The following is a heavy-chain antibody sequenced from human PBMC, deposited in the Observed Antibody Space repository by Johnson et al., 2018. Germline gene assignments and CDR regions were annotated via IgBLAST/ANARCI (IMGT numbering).Heavy chain of an antibody. V-gene: IGHV4-34*01. J-gene: IGHJ6*02. CDR3: ADGPAGYSYALFMDV. D-gene: IGHD5-18*01. CDR1: GGSFSGYY. CDR2: INHSGST. Sequence: QVQLQQWGAGLLKPSETLSLTCAVYGGSFSGYYWSWIRQPPGKGLEWIGEINHSGSTNYNPSLKSRVTISVDPSKNQFSLKHSPGTAADTAGYYCADGPAGYSYALFMDVWGQGTTVTVSS.